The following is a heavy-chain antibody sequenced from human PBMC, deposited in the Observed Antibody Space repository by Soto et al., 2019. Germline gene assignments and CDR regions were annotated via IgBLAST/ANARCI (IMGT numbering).Heavy chain of an antibody. CDR1: GGSISSGGTGSY. Sequence: QVQLQESGPGLVKPSQTLSLTGTVSGGSISSGGTGSYWTWIRQLPGKGLEWIGYIYYTGNTYYNPSLKSRLTISIDTSANPLSLKLTSVTAADMAVYFCASGHDAYKVRYWGQGTLVSVSS. V-gene: IGHV4-31*03. D-gene: IGHD1-1*01. CDR3: ASGHDAYKVRY. J-gene: IGHJ4*02. CDR2: IYYTGNT.